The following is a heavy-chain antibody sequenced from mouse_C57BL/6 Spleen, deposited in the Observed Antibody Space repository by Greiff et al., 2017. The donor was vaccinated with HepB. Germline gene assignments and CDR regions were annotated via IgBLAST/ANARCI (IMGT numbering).Heavy chain of an antibody. V-gene: IGHV1-52*01. Sequence: QVQLQQPGAELVRPGSSVKLSCKASGYTFTSYWMHWVKQRPIQGLEWIGNIDPSDSETHYNQKFKDKATLTVDKSSSTAYMQLSSLTSEDSAVYYCARLYSNFTYAMDYWGQGTSVTVSS. CDR1: GYTFTSYW. J-gene: IGHJ4*01. CDR2: IDPSDSET. CDR3: ARLYSNFTYAMDY. D-gene: IGHD2-5*01.